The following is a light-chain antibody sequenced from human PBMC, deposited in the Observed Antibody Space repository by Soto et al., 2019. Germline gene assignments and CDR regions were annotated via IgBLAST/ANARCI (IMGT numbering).Light chain of an antibody. CDR3: QHYGDSRT. J-gene: IGKJ1*01. CDR1: QSVSSSF. V-gene: IGKV3-20*01. Sequence: ELVLTQSPGTLSLSPGERDTISCRASQSVSSSFLAWYQQKPGQAPRLLIYGAASRATGIPDRFSGSGSRTDFTLSISRLEPEDFAVYYCQHYGDSRTFGQGTKVDIK. CDR2: GAA.